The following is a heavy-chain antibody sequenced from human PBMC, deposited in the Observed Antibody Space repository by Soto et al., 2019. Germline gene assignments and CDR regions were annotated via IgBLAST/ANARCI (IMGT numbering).Heavy chain of an antibody. CDR3: ARAGRASWFDP. J-gene: IGHJ5*02. Sequence: GPGPCTPSETLSLTCTVSGGSISSYYWSWIRQPPGNGLEWIGYIYYSGSTNYNPSLKSRVTIAVDTSKNQFSLNLTSVTAADTAVYYCARAGRASWFDPWCRGTLVTVSS. CDR1: GGSISSYY. D-gene: IGHD5-12*01. CDR2: IYYSGST. V-gene: IGHV4-59*01.